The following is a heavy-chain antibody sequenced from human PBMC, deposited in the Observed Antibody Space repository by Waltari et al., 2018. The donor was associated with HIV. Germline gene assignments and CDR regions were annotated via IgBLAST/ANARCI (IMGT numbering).Heavy chain of an antibody. CDR2: IFPRGSN. CDR1: GGSINNYY. CDR3: ARLAALHDNSGTYYHDY. D-gene: IGHD3-22*01. J-gene: IGHJ4*02. Sequence: QVQLQESGPGLVKPSETLSLTCTVSGGSINNYYWSWFRLPPGKALEWIGEIFPRGSNNYNPSLKTRYSTSINTSKNHFSQKLTSVTAADTAVYYGARLAALHDNSGTYYHDYWCQGILVTVSS. V-gene: IGHV4-59*01.